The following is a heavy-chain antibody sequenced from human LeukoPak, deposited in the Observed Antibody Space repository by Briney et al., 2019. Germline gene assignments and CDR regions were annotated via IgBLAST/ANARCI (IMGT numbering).Heavy chain of an antibody. D-gene: IGHD3-9*01. CDR1: VYTFTIYA. CDR3: ARADILTGAFDY. V-gene: IGHV1-3*01. J-gene: IGHJ4*02. CDR2: INAGNGNT. Sequence: ASVTVSFTCSVYTFTIYAMHWVCQAPGQRLEWMVGINAGNGNTRYSQKFQGRVTLTRDTSASTAYTELSSLRSEDTAVYYCARADILTGAFDYWGQGNLVTVSS.